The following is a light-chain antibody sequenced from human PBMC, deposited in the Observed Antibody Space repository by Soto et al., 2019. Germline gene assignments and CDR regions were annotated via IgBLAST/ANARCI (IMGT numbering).Light chain of an antibody. Sequence: EIVLTQSPGTLSLSPGERATLSCRASQSVSSSYLAWYQQKPGQAPRLLIYGASSRATGIPDRFSGSGSGTDFTLTISRLEPEDFAVYYCQQYGSWTFGQGT. J-gene: IGKJ1*01. CDR3: QQYGSWT. V-gene: IGKV3-20*01. CDR2: GAS. CDR1: QSVSSSY.